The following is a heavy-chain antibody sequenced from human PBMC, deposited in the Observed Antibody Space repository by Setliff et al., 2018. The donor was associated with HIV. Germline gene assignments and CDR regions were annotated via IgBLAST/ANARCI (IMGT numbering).Heavy chain of an antibody. CDR2: IIPILGIA. V-gene: IGHV1-69*10. CDR1: GGTFSSYA. Sequence: SVKVSCKASGGTFSSYAISWVRQAPGQGLEWMGGIIPILGIANYAQKFQGRVTITADKSTSTAYMELSSLRSDDTAVYCCVRVPGDYSVIYRQRFDPWGQGTLVTVSS. CDR3: VRVPGDYSVIYRQRFDP. D-gene: IGHD1-26*01. J-gene: IGHJ5*02.